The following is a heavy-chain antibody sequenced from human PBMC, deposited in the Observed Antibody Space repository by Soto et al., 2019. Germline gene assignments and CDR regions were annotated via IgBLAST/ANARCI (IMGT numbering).Heavy chain of an antibody. CDR3: ARFNSRSGTEYFDY. J-gene: IGHJ4*02. V-gene: IGHV4-31*03. Sequence: QVKLQESGPGLVQPAQTLSLSCTVSGGSIPSGGIYWSWLRQHPRQGLEWIGYIYHSGSTTYNPSRTSRVTISVDTSKNQFSLTVTSLTVADTAVYDCARFNSRSGTEYFDYWGQGTLVTVSS. D-gene: IGHD6-19*01. CDR1: GGSIPSGGIY. CDR2: IYHSGST.